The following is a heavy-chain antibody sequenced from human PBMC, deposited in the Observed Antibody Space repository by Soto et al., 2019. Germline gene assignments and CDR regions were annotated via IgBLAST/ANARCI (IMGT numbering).Heavy chain of an antibody. CDR3: ATQSSDGKGSPPDF. D-gene: IGHD2-15*01. CDR2: ISGSGGST. Sequence: PGGSLRLSCAASGFTFSSFAMSWVRQAPGKGLDWVSAISGSGGSTYSADSVKGRFTISRDNSKNTLYLRMSSLRAEDTAVYYCATQSSDGKGSPPDFWGQGSLVTVSS. J-gene: IGHJ4*02. V-gene: IGHV3-23*01. CDR1: GFTFSSFA.